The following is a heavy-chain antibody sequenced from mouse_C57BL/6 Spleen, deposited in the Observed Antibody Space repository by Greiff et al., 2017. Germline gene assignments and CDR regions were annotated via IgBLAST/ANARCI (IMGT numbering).Heavy chain of an antibody. V-gene: IGHV5-9*01. Sequence: EVMLVESGGGLVKPGGSLKLSCAASGFTFSSYTMSWVRQTPEKRLEWVATISGGGGNTYYPDSVKGRFTISRDNAKNTLYLQMSSLRSEDTALYYCARHGLGYYFDYWGQGTTLTVSS. CDR3: ARHGLGYYFDY. J-gene: IGHJ2*01. CDR1: GFTFSSYT. CDR2: ISGGGGNT. D-gene: IGHD2-2*01.